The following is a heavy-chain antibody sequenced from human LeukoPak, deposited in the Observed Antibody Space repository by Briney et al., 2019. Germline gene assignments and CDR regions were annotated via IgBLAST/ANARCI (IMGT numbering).Heavy chain of an antibody. Sequence: GGSLRLFCAASGFTFSNYAMSWVRQAPGKALEWVSAITSGGGTTYYAGSVKGRFTISRDNSKNTLYLQMNSLRAEDTAVYYCARDPPRAAGVFDYWGQGTLVSVSS. CDR3: ARDPPRAAGVFDY. J-gene: IGHJ4*02. V-gene: IGHV3-23*01. D-gene: IGHD6-25*01. CDR2: ITSGGGTT. CDR1: GFTFSNYA.